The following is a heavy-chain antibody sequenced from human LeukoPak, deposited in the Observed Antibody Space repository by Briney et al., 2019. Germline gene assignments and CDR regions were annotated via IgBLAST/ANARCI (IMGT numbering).Heavy chain of an antibody. J-gene: IGHJ4*02. CDR2: INHSGST. CDR1: GGSFSGYY. CDR3: ARQIGFLEWSEYYFDY. D-gene: IGHD3-3*01. V-gene: IGHV4-34*01. Sequence: SETLSLTCAVYGGSFSGYYWSWIRQPPGKGLEWIGEINHSGSTNYNPSLKSRVTISVDTSKNQFSLKLSSVTAADTAVYYCARQIGFLEWSEYYFDYWGQGTLVTVSS.